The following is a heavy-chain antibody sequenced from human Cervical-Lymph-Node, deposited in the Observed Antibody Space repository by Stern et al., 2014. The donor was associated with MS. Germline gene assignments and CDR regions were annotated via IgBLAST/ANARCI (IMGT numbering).Heavy chain of an antibody. V-gene: IGHV1-3*01. CDR2: INPGNGDT. D-gene: IGHD4-17*01. J-gene: IGHJ3*02. Sequence: QLVQSGAEVKRPGASVRVSCQASGYSFTTYAFHWVRQAPGERLEWMGWINPGNGDTKYSEKFQGRVTFVRDTSVSTDYLELSSLTVEDTAIYYCARSIAGYGAFYHSAFDIWGQGTMVTVSS. CDR1: GYSFTTYA. CDR3: ARSIAGYGAFYHSAFDI.